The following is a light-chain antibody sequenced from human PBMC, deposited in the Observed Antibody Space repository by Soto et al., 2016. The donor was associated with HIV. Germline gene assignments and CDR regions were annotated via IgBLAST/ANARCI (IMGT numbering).Light chain of an antibody. CDR2: AAS. CDR3: QQLNTYPLS. Sequence: DIQLTQSPSFLSASVGERVTITCRASHGITNYLAWYQQKPGKALKLLIYAASSLQSGVPSRFSGSGSGTEFILTISSLQPEDCAAYYCQQLNTYPLSFGGGTKVEI. CDR1: HGITNY. J-gene: IGKJ4*01. V-gene: IGKV1-9*01.